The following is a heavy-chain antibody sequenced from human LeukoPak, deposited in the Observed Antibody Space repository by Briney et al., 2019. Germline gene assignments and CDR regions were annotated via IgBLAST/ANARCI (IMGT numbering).Heavy chain of an antibody. Sequence: GGSLRLSCAGSGFTLKSYLMTWVRQAPGEGLEWVSSINGGGDATSYADSVKGRFTISRDNSKTTLFLQMNSLRAEDTAIYYCARQLGYCDSGTCYFDYWGQGTLVTVSS. CDR1: GFTLKSYL. CDR3: ARQLGYCDSGTCYFDY. V-gene: IGHV3-23*01. J-gene: IGHJ4*02. CDR2: INGGGDAT. D-gene: IGHD3-22*01.